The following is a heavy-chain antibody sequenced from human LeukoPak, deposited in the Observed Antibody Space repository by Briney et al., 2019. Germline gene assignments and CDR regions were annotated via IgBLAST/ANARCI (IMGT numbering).Heavy chain of an antibody. Sequence: SVKVSCKASGGTFSSYTISWVRQAPGQGLEWMGGIIPIFGTANYAQKFQGRVTITADKSTSTAYMELSSLRSEDTAVYYCARDLRGYDLRPDAFDIWGQGTMVTVSS. V-gene: IGHV1-69*06. CDR2: IIPIFGTA. CDR3: ARDLRGYDLRPDAFDI. J-gene: IGHJ3*02. D-gene: IGHD5-12*01. CDR1: GGTFSSYT.